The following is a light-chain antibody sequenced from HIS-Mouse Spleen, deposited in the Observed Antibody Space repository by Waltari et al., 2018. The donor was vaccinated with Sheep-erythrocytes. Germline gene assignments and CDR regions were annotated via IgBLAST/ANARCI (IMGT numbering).Light chain of an antibody. CDR3: QAWDSSTVV. J-gene: IGLJ2*01. V-gene: IGLV3-1*01. CDR2: QDS. Sequence: SYELTQPPSVSVSPGQTASITCSGDKLGDKYACWYQQKPGHSPVLVIYQDSKRPSGIPVRFSGSTSGNTATLTISGTQAMDEAYYYCQAWDSSTVVFGGGTKLTVL. CDR1: KLGDKY.